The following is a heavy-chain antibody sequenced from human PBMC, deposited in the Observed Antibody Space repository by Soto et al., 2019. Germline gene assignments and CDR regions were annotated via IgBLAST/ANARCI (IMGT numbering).Heavy chain of an antibody. D-gene: IGHD1-1*01. Sequence: PSETLSLTCSVSGGSVSSGSFYWGWIRQPPGKGLEWIGKINHSGSTNYNPSLKSRVTISVDTSKNQFSLKLSSVTAADTAVYYCARALLNWNSNYWGQGTLVTVSS. CDR1: GGSVSSGSFY. CDR2: INHSGST. CDR3: ARALLNWNSNY. J-gene: IGHJ4*02. V-gene: IGHV4-39*07.